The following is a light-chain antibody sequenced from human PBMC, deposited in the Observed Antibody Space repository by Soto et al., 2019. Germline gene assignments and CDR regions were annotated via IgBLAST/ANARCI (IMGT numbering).Light chain of an antibody. CDR3: QQYGRSPTT. CDR2: GAS. Sequence: EIVLTQSLGTLSLSTGERATLSCRASQSVTNSYLAWYRQKPGQAPRLLLYGASSRATGVPDRFSGSGSGTDFTLTISRLEPEDFAVYYCQQYGRSPTTFGQGTKVDIK. J-gene: IGKJ1*01. CDR1: QSVTNSY. V-gene: IGKV3-20*01.